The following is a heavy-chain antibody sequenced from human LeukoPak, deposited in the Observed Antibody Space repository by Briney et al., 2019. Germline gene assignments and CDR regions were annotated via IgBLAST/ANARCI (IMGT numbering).Heavy chain of an antibody. V-gene: IGHV3-64*01. CDR2: ISSSGDNT. CDR1: GFIFRNYA. CDR3: VREERGLAIDY. Sequence: GGSLRLSCAASGFIFRNYAMHWVRQAPGKGLEYVSAISSSGDNTYYANSVRGRFTISRDNSKNTLFLQMGSLRAEDVAVYYCVREERGLAIDYWGQGTLVTVSS. J-gene: IGHJ4*02. D-gene: IGHD5-12*01.